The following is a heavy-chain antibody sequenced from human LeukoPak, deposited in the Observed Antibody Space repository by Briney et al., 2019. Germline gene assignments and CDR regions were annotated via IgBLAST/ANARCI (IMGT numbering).Heavy chain of an antibody. J-gene: IGHJ5*02. Sequence: GGSLRPSCAASRFTFSSYSMNWVRQAPGKGLEWVSSISSSSSYIYYADSVKGRFTISRDNAKNSLYLQMNSLRAEDTAVYYCARGAAAGYNWFDPWGQGTLVTVSS. CDR1: RFTFSSYS. D-gene: IGHD6-13*01. CDR2: ISSSSSYI. V-gene: IGHV3-21*01. CDR3: ARGAAAGYNWFDP.